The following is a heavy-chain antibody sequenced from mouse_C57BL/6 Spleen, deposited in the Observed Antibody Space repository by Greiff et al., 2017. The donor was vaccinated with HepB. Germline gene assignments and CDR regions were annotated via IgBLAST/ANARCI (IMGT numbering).Heavy chain of an antibody. CDR2: IYPGDGDT. V-gene: IGHV1-82*01. J-gene: IGHJ2*01. Sequence: QVQLQQSGPELVKPGASVKISCKASGYAFSSSWMNWVKQRPGKGLEWIGRIYPGDGDTNYNGKFKGKATLTADKSSSTAYMQLSSLTSEDSAVYFCARSDYYYGSSYVDYWGQGTTLPVSS. CDR3: ARSDYYYGSSYVDY. D-gene: IGHD1-1*01. CDR1: GYAFSSSW.